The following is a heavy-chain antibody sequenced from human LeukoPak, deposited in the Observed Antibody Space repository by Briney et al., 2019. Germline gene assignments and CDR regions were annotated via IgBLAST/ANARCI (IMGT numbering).Heavy chain of an antibody. CDR3: ARDIWAESWFDP. CDR2: IDYSGST. Sequence: PSETLSLTCTVSGGSISSYYWSWIRQPPGKGLEWIGYIDYSGSTKYNPSLKSRVTISIDTSKNQFSLELRSVTAADTAVYYCARDIWAESWFDPWGQGTLVTVSS. J-gene: IGHJ5*02. D-gene: IGHD2-21*01. CDR1: GGSISSYY. V-gene: IGHV4-59*01.